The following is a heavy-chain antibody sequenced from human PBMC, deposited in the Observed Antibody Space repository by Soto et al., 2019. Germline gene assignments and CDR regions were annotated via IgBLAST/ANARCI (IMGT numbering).Heavy chain of an antibody. V-gene: IGHV4-4*02. Sequence: SLTCTVSGDSMTSSNWWNWVRQPPGKGLEWIVEAHHSGRTNYNPSLRSRVTISVDKSQNHFSLQLTSVTAADTAVYYCARSEATALDYWGQGTLVTVSS. CDR1: GDSMTSSNW. J-gene: IGHJ4*02. CDR3: ARSEATALDY. CDR2: AHHSGRT.